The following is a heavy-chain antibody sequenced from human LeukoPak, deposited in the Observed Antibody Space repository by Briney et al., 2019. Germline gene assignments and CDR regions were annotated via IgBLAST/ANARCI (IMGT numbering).Heavy chain of an antibody. V-gene: IGHV3-7*01. Sequence: GGSLRLSCAASGFTFSSYWMTWVRQAPGKGLEWVANIKQDGSEKFYVDSVKGRFTISRDNAKNSLYLQMNSLRAEDTAVYYCAELGITMIGGVWGKGTTVTISS. CDR3: AELGITMIGGV. D-gene: IGHD3-10*02. CDR2: IKQDGSEK. J-gene: IGHJ6*04. CDR1: GFTFSSYW.